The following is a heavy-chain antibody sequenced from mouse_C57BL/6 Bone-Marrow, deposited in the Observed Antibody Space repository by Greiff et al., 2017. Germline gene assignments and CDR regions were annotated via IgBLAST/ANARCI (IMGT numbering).Heavy chain of an antibody. CDR1: GYTFTSYW. Sequence: QVQLQQPGAELVRPGSSVKLSCKASGYTFTSYWMDWVKQRPGQGLEWIGNIYPSDSETHYNQKFKDKATLTVDKSSSTAYMQLSSLTSEDSAVYYCARDSNSWYFEVWGTGTTVTVSS. CDR3: ARDSNSWYFEV. D-gene: IGHD2-5*01. V-gene: IGHV1-61*01. J-gene: IGHJ1*03. CDR2: IYPSDSET.